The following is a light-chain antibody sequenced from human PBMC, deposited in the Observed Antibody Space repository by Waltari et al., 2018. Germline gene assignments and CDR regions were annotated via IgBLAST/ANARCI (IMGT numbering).Light chain of an antibody. CDR1: RRDVAFYDF. CDR2: KVN. V-gene: IGLV2-14*01. J-gene: IGLJ3*02. Sequence: QSALTQPASVSVSPGQSITISCPGTRRDVAFYDFVSCFQQHPGKAPKVMIYKVNNRPSGVSNRFSGSKSANTASLTISGLQAEDEADYYCSSYTRRSYWVFGGGTQLTVL. CDR3: SSYTRRSYWV.